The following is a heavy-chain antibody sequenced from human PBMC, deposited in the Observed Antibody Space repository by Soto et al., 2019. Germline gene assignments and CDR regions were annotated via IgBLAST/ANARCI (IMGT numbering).Heavy chain of an antibody. Sequence: PSETLSLTCTVSGGSINSSSYYWGWIRQPPGKGLEWIGTIYYSGATDYNPSLKSRVTISVDTPKNQFSLKLNSVTAADTAVYYCVHGRAYWGQAILVTVSS. CDR1: GGSINSSSYY. CDR2: IYYSGAT. D-gene: IGHD1-26*01. J-gene: IGHJ4*02. CDR3: VHGRAY. V-gene: IGHV4-39*01.